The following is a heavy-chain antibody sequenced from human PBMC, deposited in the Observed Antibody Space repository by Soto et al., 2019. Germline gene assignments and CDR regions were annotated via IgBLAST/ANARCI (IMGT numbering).Heavy chain of an antibody. D-gene: IGHD3-10*01. V-gene: IGHV2-5*02. Sequence: QITLKESGPTLVKPTQTLTLTCTFSGFSLSTSGVGVGWIRQPPGKALEWLALIYWDDDKRYSPSLKRRLTITKDTTKNPVVLTMTNMDPVDTATYYCAHIGLGELFDYWGQGTLVTVSS. J-gene: IGHJ4*02. CDR1: GFSLSTSGVG. CDR2: IYWDDDK. CDR3: AHIGLGELFDY.